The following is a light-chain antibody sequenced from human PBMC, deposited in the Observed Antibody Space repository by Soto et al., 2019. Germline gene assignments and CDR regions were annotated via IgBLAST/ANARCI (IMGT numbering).Light chain of an antibody. CDR2: DAS. CDR3: QHYNVYA. V-gene: IGKV1-5*01. Sequence: DIPMTQSPSTLSASVGDSVTITCRASQSIGFYLAWYQQRPGKAPKLLIYDASSLHTGVPSRFSGTGSGTDFALTISSLQPDDFATYYCQHYNVYAFGLGTKVEIK. J-gene: IGKJ3*01. CDR1: QSIGFY.